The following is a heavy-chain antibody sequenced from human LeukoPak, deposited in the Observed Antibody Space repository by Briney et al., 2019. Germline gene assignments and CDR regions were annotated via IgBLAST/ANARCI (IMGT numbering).Heavy chain of an antibody. J-gene: IGHJ4*02. D-gene: IGHD1-1*01. CDR1: GFTFSSYA. V-gene: IGHV3-30*04. CDR3: VRGRGDWNDQLVDF. Sequence: GRSLRLSCAASGFTFSSYAMHWVRQAPGKGLEWVAVISYDGSNKYYADSVKGRFTISRDNSKNTLHLEMNSLRAEDTAVYYCVRGRGDWNDQLVDFWGQGTLVTVSS. CDR2: ISYDGSNK.